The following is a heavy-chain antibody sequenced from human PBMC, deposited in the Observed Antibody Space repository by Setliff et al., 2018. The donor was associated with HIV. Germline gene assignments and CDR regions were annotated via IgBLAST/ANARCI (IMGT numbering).Heavy chain of an antibody. CDR3: ARTLSNYYDTSGSPDWYFDL. V-gene: IGHV4-59*01. CDR2: IYYSGST. D-gene: IGHD3-22*01. Sequence: KASETLSLTCTVSGGSISSYYWSWIRQPPGKGLEWIGYIYYSGSTNYNPSLKSRVTISVDTSKNHLSLKLSSVTAADTAVYYCARTLSNYYDTSGSPDWYFDLWGRGTLVTVSS. CDR1: GGSISSYY. J-gene: IGHJ2*01.